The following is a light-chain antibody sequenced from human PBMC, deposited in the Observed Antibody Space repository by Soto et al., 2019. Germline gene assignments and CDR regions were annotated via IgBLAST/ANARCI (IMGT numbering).Light chain of an antibody. CDR1: SSNIGNNA. Sequence: QSVLTQPPSVSAAPGQKVAISCSGSSSNIGNNAVSWYQQVPGTAPKLLIYDNNKGPSGIPDRFSGSKSGTSATLGITGLQTGDEADYYCGTWDSSLSAVVFGGGTKLTVL. V-gene: IGLV1-51*01. CDR2: DNN. CDR3: GTWDSSLSAVV. J-gene: IGLJ2*01.